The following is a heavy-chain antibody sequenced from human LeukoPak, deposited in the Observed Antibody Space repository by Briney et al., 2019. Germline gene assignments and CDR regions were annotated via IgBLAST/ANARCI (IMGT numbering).Heavy chain of an antibody. Sequence: GGSLRLSCAASGFTFSSYSMNWVRQAAGKGLEWVSYITGSSSTVNYADSVKGRFTISRDKAKNSLYLQMNSLRAEDTAVYYCARGGGVRGKVYDAFDIWGQGTMVTVSS. V-gene: IGHV3-48*01. CDR2: ITGSSSTV. J-gene: IGHJ3*02. D-gene: IGHD3-10*01. CDR1: GFTFSSYS. CDR3: ARGGGVRGKVYDAFDI.